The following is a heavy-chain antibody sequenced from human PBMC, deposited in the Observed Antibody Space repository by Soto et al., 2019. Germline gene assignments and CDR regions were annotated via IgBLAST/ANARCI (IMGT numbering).Heavy chain of an antibody. CDR2: IYHSGST. Sequence: LSLTGAVSVGSIRSRNWWSWGRQPPWKWLEWIGEIYHSGSTNYNPSLKSRVAISVDKSKNRFSLKLSSVTAADTAVYYCARDPYYDILTGYYDYYYYGMDVWVQGTKVTVSS. J-gene: IGHJ6*02. D-gene: IGHD3-9*01. CDR3: ARDPYYDILTGYYDYYYYGMDV. CDR1: VGSIRSRNW. V-gene: IGHV4-4*02.